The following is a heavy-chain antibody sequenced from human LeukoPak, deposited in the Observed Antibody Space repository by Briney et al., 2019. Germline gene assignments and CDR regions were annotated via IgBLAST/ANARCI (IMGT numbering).Heavy chain of an antibody. D-gene: IGHD1-26*01. Sequence: GGSLRLSCATSGFTFSSNWMSWVRHAPGRGLDWVANIKPDGSAEYYAASVKGRFAISRDNSKNTLYLQMNSLRAEDTAVYYCAKDQGRIVGATSWFDPWGQGTLVTVSS. V-gene: IGHV3-7*03. CDR1: GFTFSSNW. CDR3: AKDQGRIVGATSWFDP. J-gene: IGHJ5*02. CDR2: IKPDGSAE.